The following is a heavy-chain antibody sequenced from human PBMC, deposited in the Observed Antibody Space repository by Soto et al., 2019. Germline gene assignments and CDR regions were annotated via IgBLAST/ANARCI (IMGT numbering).Heavy chain of an antibody. CDR1: GGSISSGDYY. V-gene: IGHV4-30-4*01. Sequence: QVQLQESGPGLVKPSQTLSLTCTVSGGSISSGDYYWSWIRQPPGKGLEWIGYSYYSGSTYYNPSLKSRLTISVDTSKTEFSLKLSSVTAADTALYYCASSRYGYIFYDYWGQGTLVTVSS. CDR2: SYYSGST. J-gene: IGHJ4*02. D-gene: IGHD5-18*01. CDR3: ASSRYGYIFYDY.